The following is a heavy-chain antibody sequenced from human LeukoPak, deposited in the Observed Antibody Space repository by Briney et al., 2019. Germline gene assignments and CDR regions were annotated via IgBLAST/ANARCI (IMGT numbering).Heavy chain of an antibody. CDR3: ARGNILAAYPY. Sequence: PSETLSLTCAVYGGSFSGYYRTWIRQTPGKGLEWIGEINYGGSTNYSPSLKSRVTISVDTSKNQFSLKLNSVTAADTAVYYCARGNILAAYPYWGQGTLVTVSS. CDR1: GGSFSGYY. D-gene: IGHD3-9*01. CDR2: INYGGST. J-gene: IGHJ4*02. V-gene: IGHV4-34*01.